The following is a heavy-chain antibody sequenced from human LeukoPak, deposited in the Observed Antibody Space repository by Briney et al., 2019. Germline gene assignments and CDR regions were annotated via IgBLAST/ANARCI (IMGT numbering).Heavy chain of an antibody. CDR2: IYSGGST. CDR1: GFTVSSNY. D-gene: IGHD1-7*01. J-gene: IGHJ6*03. Sequence: GGSLRLSCAASGFTVSSNYMSWVRQAPGKGLEWVSVIYSGGSTYYADSVKGRFTISRDNSKNTLYLQMNSLRAEDTAVYYCAGEGITGTTGYGYYMDLWGKGTMVTVSS. V-gene: IGHV3-53*01. CDR3: AGEGITGTTGYGYYMDL.